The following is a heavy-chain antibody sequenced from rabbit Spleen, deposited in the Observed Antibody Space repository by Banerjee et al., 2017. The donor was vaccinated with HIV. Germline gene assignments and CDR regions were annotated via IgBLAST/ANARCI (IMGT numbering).Heavy chain of an antibody. V-gene: IGHV1S40*01. D-gene: IGHD8-1*01. CDR3: ARDTGSSFSSYGMDL. J-gene: IGHJ6*01. Sequence: QSLEESGGGLVQPEGSLALTCKASGFSFSSNDYMCWVRQAPGKGLEWISCIAGSGSGFTYSATWAKGRFTCSKTSSTTVTLQMTSLTVADTATYFCARDTGSSFSSYGMDLWGPGTLVTVS. CDR1: GFSFSSNDY. CDR2: IAGSGSGFT.